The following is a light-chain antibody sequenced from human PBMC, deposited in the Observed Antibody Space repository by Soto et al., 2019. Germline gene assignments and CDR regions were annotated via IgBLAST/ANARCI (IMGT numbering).Light chain of an antibody. CDR2: EVS. CDR1: SSDVGGYKY. V-gene: IGLV2-14*01. CDR3: SSYTSSSTWV. Sequence: QSALTQPASVSGSPGQSITISCTGTSSDVGGYKYVSWYQQHPDKAPKLMIYEVSNRPSGVSNRFSGSKSGNTASLTISGLQAEDEADYYCSSYTSSSTWVFGGGTQLTVL. J-gene: IGLJ3*02.